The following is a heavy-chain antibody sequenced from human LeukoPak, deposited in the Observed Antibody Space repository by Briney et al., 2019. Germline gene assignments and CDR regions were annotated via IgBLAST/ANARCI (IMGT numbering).Heavy chain of an antibody. CDR3: ARVARLRFLEW. CDR2: MNPNSGNT. V-gene: IGHV1-8*03. Sequence: ASVRVSSKASGYTFTSYDINWVRQATGQGLEWMGWMNPNSGNTGYAQKFQGRVTITRNTSISTAYMELSSLRSEDTAVYYCARVARLRFLEWWSQGTLVTVSS. D-gene: IGHD3-3*01. J-gene: IGHJ4*02. CDR1: GYTFTSYD.